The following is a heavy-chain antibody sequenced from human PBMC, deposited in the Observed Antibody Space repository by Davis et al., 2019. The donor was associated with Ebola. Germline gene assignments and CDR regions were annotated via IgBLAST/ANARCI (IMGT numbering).Heavy chain of an antibody. D-gene: IGHD3-22*01. J-gene: IGHJ4*02. CDR3: VNPLYYYDSSVTGY. Sequence: GESLKISCAASGFTFSTYVMTWVRQAPGKGLEWVSSVSGNGATTYYADSVKGRFTISRDNSKNTLYLQMNSLRAEDTAVYYCVNPLYYYDSSVTGYWGQGTLVTVSS. CDR1: GFTFSTYV. CDR2: VSGNGATT. V-gene: IGHV3-23*01.